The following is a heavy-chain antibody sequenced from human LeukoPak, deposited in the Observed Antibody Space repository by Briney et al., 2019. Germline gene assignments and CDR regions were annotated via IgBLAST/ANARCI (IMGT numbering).Heavy chain of an antibody. CDR2: ISSSSSSI. CDR1: GLTLSSYG. V-gene: IGHV3-48*01. J-gene: IGHJ4*02. CDR3: ARDPDY. Sequence: GGSPRLSCAASGLTLSSYGMDWVRQAPGKGLEWVSYISSSSSSIYYADSVRGRFTISRDNAKNSLYLQMNSLRAEDTAVYYCARDPDYWGQGTLVIVSS.